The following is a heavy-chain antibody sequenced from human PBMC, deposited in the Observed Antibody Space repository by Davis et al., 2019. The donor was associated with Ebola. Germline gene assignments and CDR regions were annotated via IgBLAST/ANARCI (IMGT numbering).Heavy chain of an antibody. Sequence: GESLKISCAASGFTFSSYSMNWVRQAPGKGLEWVSSISSSSSYIYYADSVKGRFTISRDNAKNSLYLQMNSLRAEDTAVYYCARDYPVTTDPYWGQGTLVTVSS. CDR2: ISSSSSYI. CDR1: GFTFSSYS. J-gene: IGHJ4*02. D-gene: IGHD4-17*01. V-gene: IGHV3-21*01. CDR3: ARDYPVTTDPY.